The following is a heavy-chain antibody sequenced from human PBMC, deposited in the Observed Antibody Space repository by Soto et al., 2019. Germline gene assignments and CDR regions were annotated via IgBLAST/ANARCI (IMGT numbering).Heavy chain of an antibody. J-gene: IGHJ6*02. D-gene: IGHD3-10*01. CDR2: IHPNSGGT. Sequence: ASVKVSCKASGYIFTGYYLHWVRQAPGQGLEWMGWIHPNSGGTNYAQKFQGRVTMTRDTSISTAYMELSRLRSDDTAIYFCAIRIIMFRGVGMDVWGQGTTVTVSS. CDR3: AIRIIMFRGVGMDV. V-gene: IGHV1-2*02. CDR1: GYIFTGYY.